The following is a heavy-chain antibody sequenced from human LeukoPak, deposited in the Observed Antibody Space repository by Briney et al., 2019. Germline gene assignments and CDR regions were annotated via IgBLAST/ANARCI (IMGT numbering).Heavy chain of an antibody. CDR3: ARGELGDFDS. Sequence: SETLSLTCSVSGYPISRGYYWGWIRQPPGKGLEWIGSMWHSDSPYFNPSLKSRVIISADTSKNQFFLNLISVAAADTAVYYCARGELGDFDSWGQGTLVTVSS. D-gene: IGHD1-7*01. J-gene: IGHJ4*02. V-gene: IGHV4-38-2*02. CDR1: GYPISRGYY. CDR2: MWHSDSP.